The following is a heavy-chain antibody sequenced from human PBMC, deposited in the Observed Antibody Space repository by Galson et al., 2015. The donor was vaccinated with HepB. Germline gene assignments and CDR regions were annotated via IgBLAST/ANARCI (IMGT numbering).Heavy chain of an antibody. D-gene: IGHD3-10*01. Sequence: SVKVSCKASGCTFTSYAMHWVRQAPGQRLEWMGWINAGNGNTKYSQKFQGRVTITRDTSASTAYMELSSLRSEDTAVYYCAAVMVRGVMNYGMDVWGQGTTVTVSS. J-gene: IGHJ6*02. CDR1: GCTFTSYA. CDR2: INAGNGNT. V-gene: IGHV1-3*01. CDR3: AAVMVRGVMNYGMDV.